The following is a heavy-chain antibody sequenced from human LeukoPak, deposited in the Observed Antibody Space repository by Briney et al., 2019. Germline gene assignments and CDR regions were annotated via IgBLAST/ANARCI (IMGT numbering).Heavy chain of an antibody. D-gene: IGHD1-26*01. CDR3: ASRRSGRGFDY. J-gene: IGHJ4*02. CDR1: GGSFSGYY. CDR2: INHSGST. Sequence: SETLSLTCAVYGGSFSGYYWSWIRQPPGKGLEWIGEINHSGSTNYNPPLKSRVTISVDTSKNQFSLKLSSVTAADTAVYYCASRRSGRGFDYWGQGTLVTVSS. V-gene: IGHV4-34*01.